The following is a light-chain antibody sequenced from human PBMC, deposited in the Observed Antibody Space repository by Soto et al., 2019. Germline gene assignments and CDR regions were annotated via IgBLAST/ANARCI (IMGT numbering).Light chain of an antibody. CDR1: QSVTNN. CDR2: DAS. J-gene: IGKJ5*01. Sequence: EIVMTQSRATLSVSPGERATLSCSASQSVTNNLAWYQQKPGQAPRLLIYDASTRATGIPARFSGSGSGTEFTLTIRSLQSEDFAVYYCQQYDNWPRTFGQGTRLEIK. V-gene: IGKV3-15*01. CDR3: QQYDNWPRT.